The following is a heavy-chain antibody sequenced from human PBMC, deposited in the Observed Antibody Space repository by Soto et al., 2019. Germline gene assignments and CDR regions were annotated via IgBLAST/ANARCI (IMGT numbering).Heavy chain of an antibody. Sequence: EVPLLESGGGLVQPGGSLRLSCAASGFTFSSYAMSWVRQAPGKGLEWVSAITGSGGSTYYADSVKGRFTISRDNSKNTLYLQMNSLRAEGTAVYYCAKDRNRWLRFDLAYWGQGTLVTVSS. CDR2: ITGSGGST. D-gene: IGHD5-12*01. V-gene: IGHV3-23*01. CDR1: GFTFSSYA. CDR3: AKDRNRWLRFDLAY. J-gene: IGHJ4*02.